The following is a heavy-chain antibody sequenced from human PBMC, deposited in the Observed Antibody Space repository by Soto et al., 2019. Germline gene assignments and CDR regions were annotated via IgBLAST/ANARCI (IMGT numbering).Heavy chain of an antibody. D-gene: IGHD3-3*01. Sequence: PSEPLSLTCTVPGGSISSYYWSWIRQPPGKGLEWIGYIYYSESTNYNSSLKSRVTISVDTSKNQFSLKLSSVTAADTPVYYCGRFTIFGSWFDPWGQGTQVTVSS. CDR2: IYYSEST. CDR3: GRFTIFGSWFDP. CDR1: GGSISSYY. J-gene: IGHJ5*02. V-gene: IGHV4-59*01.